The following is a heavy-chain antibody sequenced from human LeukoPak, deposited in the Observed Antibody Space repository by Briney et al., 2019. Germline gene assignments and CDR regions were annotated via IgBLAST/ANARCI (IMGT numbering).Heavy chain of an antibody. CDR2: ITNSGSSI. CDR3: ARTRDGPFEY. D-gene: IGHD5-24*01. J-gene: IGHJ4*02. CDR1: GFTFSIYE. Sequence: PGGSLRLSCAASGFTFSIYEMNWVRQAPGKGLEWLSHITNSGSSIQYADSVKGRFTISRDNAKNSLYLQMDSLRAEDTAVYYCARTRDGPFEYWGQGTLVTVSS. V-gene: IGHV3-48*03.